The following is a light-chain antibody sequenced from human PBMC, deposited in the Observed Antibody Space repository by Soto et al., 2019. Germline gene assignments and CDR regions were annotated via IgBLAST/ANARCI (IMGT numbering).Light chain of an antibody. CDR3: QQYHSYPWT. CDR1: QSINIW. CDR2: KAS. V-gene: IGKV1-5*03. Sequence: DIQLTQSPSTLSASVGDRVTITCRASQSINIWLAWYQQKPGKAPNLLIYKASSLQSGVPSRFSGSGSGTQFTLTISSLQPDDFATYHCQQYHSYPWTFGQGTKVEIK. J-gene: IGKJ1*01.